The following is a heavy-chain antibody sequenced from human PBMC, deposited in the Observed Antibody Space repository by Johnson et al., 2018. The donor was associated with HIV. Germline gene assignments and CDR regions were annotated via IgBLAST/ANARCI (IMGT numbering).Heavy chain of an antibody. CDR3: AKDMVPWFGELPWAVDGLDI. CDR2: ISWNSGSI. Sequence: VQLVESGGGVVQPGRSLRLSCAASGFTFDDYAMHWVRQAPGKGLEWVSAISWNSGSIGYADSVKGRLTISSDNGKNSLYLQMKSLTKEDTAFYYFAKDMVPWFGELPWAVDGLDIWGQGKMVTVSS. J-gene: IGHJ3*02. V-gene: IGHV3-9*01. CDR1: GFTFDDYA. D-gene: IGHD3-10*01.